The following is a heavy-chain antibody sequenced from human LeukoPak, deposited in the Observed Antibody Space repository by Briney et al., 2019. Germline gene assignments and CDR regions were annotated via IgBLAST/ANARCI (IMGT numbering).Heavy chain of an antibody. V-gene: IGHV3-30-3*01. CDR2: ISYDGSNK. CDR1: GFTFSSYA. J-gene: IGHJ4*02. Sequence: GGSLRLSCAASGFTFSSYAMHWVRQAPGKGLEWVAVISYDGSNKYYADSVKGRFTISRDNAKNSLYLQMNSLRAEDTAVYYCARSLFGGRYSYGYWGQGTLVTVSS. CDR3: ARSLFGGRYSYGY. D-gene: IGHD5-18*01.